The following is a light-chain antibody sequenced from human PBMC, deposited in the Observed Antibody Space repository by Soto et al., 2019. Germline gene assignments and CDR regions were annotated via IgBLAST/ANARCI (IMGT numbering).Light chain of an antibody. V-gene: IGLV1-44*01. CDR3: AAWDDSLNGLL. Sequence: QSVLTQPPSASGTPGQRVIISCSGSSSNIGSNTVDWYLQLPGTAPKLLIYSNDQRPSGAADRFSGSKSGTSASLAISGLQSEDEADYYCAAWDDSLNGLLFGGGTKLTVL. J-gene: IGLJ3*02. CDR1: SSNIGSNT. CDR2: SND.